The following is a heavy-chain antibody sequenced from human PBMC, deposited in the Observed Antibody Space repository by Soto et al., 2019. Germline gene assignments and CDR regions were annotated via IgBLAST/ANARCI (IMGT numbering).Heavy chain of an antibody. CDR2: ISSDGNNQ. CDR3: AKERGVLDAFDI. Sequence: QVQLVESGGGVVQPGRSLRLSCAASGFTSSSFVIHWVRQAPGKGLEWLAVISSDGNNQYYADSVKGRFTISRDNSKKTLYLQVNSPRAADTAVYFCAKERGVLDAFDIWGQGTMVTVSS. CDR1: GFTSSSFV. V-gene: IGHV3-30*18. J-gene: IGHJ3*02. D-gene: IGHD3-10*01.